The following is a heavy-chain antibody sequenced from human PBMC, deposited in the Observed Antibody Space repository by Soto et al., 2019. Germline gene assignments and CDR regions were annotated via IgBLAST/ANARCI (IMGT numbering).Heavy chain of an antibody. CDR3: ARKDKSGYFNWFDP. CDR2: IFPSDSDT. Sequence: PVESLKISCRTYGYRFTSYWIAWVLQMPGKGLEWMGIIFPSDSDTIYSPSFQGQVTISADRSTSTVFLQWASLKASDTAVYFCARKDKSGYFNWFDPWGQGTLVTVSS. D-gene: IGHD3-22*01. V-gene: IGHV5-51*01. CDR1: GYRFTSYW. J-gene: IGHJ5*02.